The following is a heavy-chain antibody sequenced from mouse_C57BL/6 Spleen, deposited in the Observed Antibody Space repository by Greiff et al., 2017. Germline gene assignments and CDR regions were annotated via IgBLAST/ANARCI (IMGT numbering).Heavy chain of an antibody. J-gene: IGHJ2*01. Sequence: VKLMESGAELVRPGASVTLSCKASGYTFPDYAMHWVKQTPVHGLEWIGAIDPENGGTAYNQKFKGKAILTADKSSSTAYMELRSLTSEDSAVYYCTRGGLYYGNYGDYWGQGTTLTVSS. CDR2: IDPENGGT. CDR1: GYTFPDYA. V-gene: IGHV1-15*01. D-gene: IGHD2-1*01. CDR3: TRGGLYYGNYGDY.